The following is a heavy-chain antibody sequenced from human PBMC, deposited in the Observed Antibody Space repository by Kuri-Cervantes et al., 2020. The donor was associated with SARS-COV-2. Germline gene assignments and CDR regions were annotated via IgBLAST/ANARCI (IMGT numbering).Heavy chain of an antibody. CDR1: GFTVSSNY. J-gene: IGHJ6*03. CDR2: IYTGGTT. CDR3: AREGSNDHHDYYDYYMDV. Sequence: GGSLRLSCAASGFTVSSNYMSWVRQAPGKGLEWVPIIYTGGTTHHADSVKGRFTISRDNSKNTLYLQMNSLRAEDTAVYYCAREGSNDHHDYYDYYMDVWGKGTTVTVSS. V-gene: IGHV3-53*01. D-gene: IGHD1-14*01.